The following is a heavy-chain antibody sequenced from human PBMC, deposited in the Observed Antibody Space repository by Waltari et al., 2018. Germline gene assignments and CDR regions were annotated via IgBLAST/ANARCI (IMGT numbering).Heavy chain of an antibody. CDR2: IYYSGST. J-gene: IGHJ6*03. V-gene: IGHV4-59*11. CDR3: ARLGGYRKNYYYYYMDV. Sequence: QVQLQESGPGLVKPSETLSLTCTVSGGSISSHYWSWIRQPPGKGLEWIGYIYYSGSTNYNPSLKSRVTISVDTSKNQFSLKLSSVTAADTAVYYCARLGGYRKNYYYYYMDVWGKGTTVTVSS. CDR1: GGSISSHY. D-gene: IGHD5-12*01.